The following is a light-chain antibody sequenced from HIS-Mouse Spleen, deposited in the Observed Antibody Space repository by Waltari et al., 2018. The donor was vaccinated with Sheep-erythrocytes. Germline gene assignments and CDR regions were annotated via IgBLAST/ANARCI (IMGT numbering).Light chain of an antibody. Sequence: QSALTPPRSVSGSPGQSVPISCTGTSRDVGGYNYFSWYQQLPGKAPKLMLDDVSKRPSAVPDRFSGSKSGNTASLTISGLQAEDEADYYCCSYAGSYNHVFATGTKVTVL. CDR3: CSYAGSYNHV. V-gene: IGLV2-11*02. J-gene: IGLJ1*01. CDR2: DVS. CDR1: SRDVGGYNY.